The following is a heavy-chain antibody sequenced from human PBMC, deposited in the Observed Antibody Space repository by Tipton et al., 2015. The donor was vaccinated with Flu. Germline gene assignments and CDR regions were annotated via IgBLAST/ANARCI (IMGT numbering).Heavy chain of an antibody. CDR2: IYYSGST. V-gene: IGHV4-39*07. D-gene: IGHD2-21*02. J-gene: IGHJ3*02. Sequence: TLSLTCSVSGGSISSTSSYWAWIRQTPGMGLECLGSIYYSGSTYYNPSLKSRITISGDTSKNQFSLKLSSVTAADTAVYYCATHCVGVCSHAFDIWGQGTMVTVSS. CDR1: GGSISSTSSY. CDR3: ATHCVGVCSHAFDI.